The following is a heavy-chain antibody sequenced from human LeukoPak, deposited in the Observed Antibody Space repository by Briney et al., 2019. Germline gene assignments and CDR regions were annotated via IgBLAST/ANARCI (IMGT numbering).Heavy chain of an antibody. CDR1: GFTFGDYA. Sequence: PGGSLRLSCTASGFTFGDYAMSWVRQAPGKGLEWVGFIRSKAYGGTTEYAASVKGRFTISRDDSKSIAYLQMNSLKTEDTAVYYCRCPMTTDWGQGTLVTVSS. CDR2: IRSKAYGGTT. V-gene: IGHV3-49*04. D-gene: IGHD1-14*01. CDR3: RCPMTTD. J-gene: IGHJ4*02.